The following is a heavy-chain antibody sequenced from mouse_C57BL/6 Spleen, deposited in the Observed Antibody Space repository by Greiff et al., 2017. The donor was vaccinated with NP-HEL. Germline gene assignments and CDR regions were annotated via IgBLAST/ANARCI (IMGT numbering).Heavy chain of an antibody. CDR3: ARSEIYDGYYFDY. J-gene: IGHJ2*01. CDR1: GYTFTSYW. D-gene: IGHD2-3*01. Sequence: VQLQQSGADLAKPGASVKLSCKASGYTFTSYWMHWVKQRPGQGLEWIGYINPRSGYTKYNQKFKDKATLTADKSSSTAYMQLSSLTYEDSAVYYCARSEIYDGYYFDYWGQGTTLTVSS. CDR2: INPRSGYT. V-gene: IGHV1-7*01.